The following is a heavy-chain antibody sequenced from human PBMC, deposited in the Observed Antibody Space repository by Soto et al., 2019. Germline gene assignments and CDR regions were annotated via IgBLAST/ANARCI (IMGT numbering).Heavy chain of an antibody. Sequence: GGSLRLSCAASGFTFSSYSMNWVRQAPGKGLEWVSSISSSSSYIYYADSVKGRFTISRDNAKNSLYLQMNSLRAEDTAAYYCARDVDEYDAFDIWGQGTMVTVSS. J-gene: IGHJ3*02. CDR1: GFTFSSYS. D-gene: IGHD6-6*01. CDR3: ARDVDEYDAFDI. V-gene: IGHV3-21*01. CDR2: ISSSSSYI.